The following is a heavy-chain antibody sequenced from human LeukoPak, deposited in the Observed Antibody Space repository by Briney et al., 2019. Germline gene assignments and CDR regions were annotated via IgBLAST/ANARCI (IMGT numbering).Heavy chain of an antibody. J-gene: IGHJ4*02. CDR2: ISAYNGNT. CDR1: GYTFTSYG. Sequence: GASVKVSCKASGYTFTSYGISWVRQAPGQGLEWMGWISAYNGNTNYAQKLQGRVTMTTDTSTSTAYMELRSLRSDDTAVYYCARDQRGYSGYDPPAHDYWGQGTLVTVSS. D-gene: IGHD5-12*01. CDR3: ARDQRGYSGYDPPAHDY. V-gene: IGHV1-18*01.